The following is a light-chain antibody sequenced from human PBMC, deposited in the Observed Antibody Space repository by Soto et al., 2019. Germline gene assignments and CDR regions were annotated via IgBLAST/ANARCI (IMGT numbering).Light chain of an antibody. CDR1: QSVSYTSNKKNY. Sequence: DIVMTQSPDLLAVSLGERATINCRSSQSVSYTSNKKNYLAWYQQKVGQPPKLLFYWASTRVSGVPDRFSGSGSGTDFTLTISSLEADDVAVYYCQHYFDIPLTFGGGTSVEIK. V-gene: IGKV4-1*01. J-gene: IGKJ4*01. CDR2: WAS. CDR3: QHYFDIPLT.